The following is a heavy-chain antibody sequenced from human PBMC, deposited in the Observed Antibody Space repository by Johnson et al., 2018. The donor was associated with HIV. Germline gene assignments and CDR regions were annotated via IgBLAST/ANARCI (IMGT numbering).Heavy chain of an antibody. V-gene: IGHV3-20*04. CDR2: INWNGGST. Sequence: EVQLVESGGGVVRPGGSLRLSCAASGFTFDDYGMSWVRQAPGKGLEWVSGINWNGGSTGYADSVKGRFTISRDNAKNSLYLQMNSLKTEDTAVYYCTTALRGTVTRDGYILDAFDIWGQGTMVTVSS. D-gene: IGHD5-24*01. CDR3: TTALRGTVTRDGYILDAFDI. CDR1: GFTFDDYG. J-gene: IGHJ3*02.